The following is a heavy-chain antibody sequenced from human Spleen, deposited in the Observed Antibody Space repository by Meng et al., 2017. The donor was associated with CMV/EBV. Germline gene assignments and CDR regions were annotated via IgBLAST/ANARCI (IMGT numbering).Heavy chain of an antibody. D-gene: IGHD3-10*01. CDR2: ISYDGSNK. CDR1: GFTFSSYA. CDR3: ARGPGGVSF. Sequence: GGSLRLSCAASGFTFSSYAMHWVRQAPGKGLEWVAVISYDGSNKYYADSVKGRFTISRDNSKNTLYLQMGSLRDEDTAVYYCARGPGGVSFWGQGTLVTVSS. J-gene: IGHJ4*02. V-gene: IGHV3-30*04.